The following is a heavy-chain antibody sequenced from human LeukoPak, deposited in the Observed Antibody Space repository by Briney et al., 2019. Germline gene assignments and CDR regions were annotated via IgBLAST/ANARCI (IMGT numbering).Heavy chain of an antibody. V-gene: IGHV1-8*03. D-gene: IGHD6-19*01. CDR1: GYTFTSYY. CDR3: ARGGYSTGWYSPWYFDL. J-gene: IGHJ2*01. CDR2: MNPDTGNT. Sequence: ASVKVSCKASGYTFTSYYIHWVRQAPGQGLEWMGSMNPDTGNTGYAQKFQGRVTITRNTSISTAYMQLSSLRSEDTAVYYCARGGYSTGWYSPWYFDLWGRGTLVTVSS.